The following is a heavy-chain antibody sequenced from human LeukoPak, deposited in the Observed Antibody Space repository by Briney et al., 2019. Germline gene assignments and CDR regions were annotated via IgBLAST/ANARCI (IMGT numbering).Heavy chain of an antibody. CDR3: ARGPNYYDSSAYYQFDY. V-gene: IGHV1-2*02. Sequence: GASVKVSCKASGYTFTGYYMHWVRQAPGQGLEWMGWINPNSGGTNYAQKFQGRVTMTRDTSISTAYMELSRLRSDDTAVYYCARGPNYYDSSAYYQFDYWGQGTLVTVSS. CDR1: GYTFTGYY. J-gene: IGHJ4*02. D-gene: IGHD3-22*01. CDR2: INPNSGGT.